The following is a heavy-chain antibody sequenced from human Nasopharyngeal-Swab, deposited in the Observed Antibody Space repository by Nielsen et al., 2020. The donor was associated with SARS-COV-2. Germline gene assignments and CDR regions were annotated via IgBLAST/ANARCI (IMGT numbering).Heavy chain of an antibody. V-gene: IGHV3-9*01. CDR3: AKEYCSSHSCYGGGALDY. CDR1: GFTFDDYA. D-gene: IGHD2-2*01. Sequence: SLKISCAASGFTFDDYAIHWVRQAPGTGLEWVSGISWNSGSIGYADSVKGRFTISRDNAKNSLYLQMNSLRAEDTALYYCAKEYCSSHSCYGGGALDYWGQGTLVTVSS. CDR2: ISWNSGSI. J-gene: IGHJ4*02.